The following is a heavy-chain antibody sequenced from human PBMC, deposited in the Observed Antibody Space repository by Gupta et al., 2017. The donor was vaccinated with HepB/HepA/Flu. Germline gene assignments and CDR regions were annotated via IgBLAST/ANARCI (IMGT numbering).Heavy chain of an antibody. CDR3: AKDGPATGTTPHFDY. Sequence: EVQLVESGGGVVQPGGSLRLSCAASGFTFDDYAMHWVRQAPGKGLEWVSLISGDGGSTYYADSVKGRFTISRDNSKNSLYLQMNSLRTEDTALYYCAKDGPATGTTPHFDYWGQGTLVTVSS. CDR2: ISGDGGST. V-gene: IGHV3-43*02. D-gene: IGHD1-7*01. J-gene: IGHJ4*02. CDR1: GFTFDDYA.